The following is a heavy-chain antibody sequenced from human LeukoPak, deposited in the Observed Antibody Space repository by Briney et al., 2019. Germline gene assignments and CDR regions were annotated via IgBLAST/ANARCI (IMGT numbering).Heavy chain of an antibody. V-gene: IGHV4-39*07. D-gene: IGHD3-10*01. J-gene: IGHJ4*02. CDR1: GGSISSSTYY. CDR3: ARGTQGYYGSGSYYNRGLRLDY. Sequence: PSETLSLTCTVSGGSISSSTYYWSWIRQPPGKGLEWIGEINHSGSTNYNPSLKSRVTISVDTSKNQFSLKLSSVTAADTAVYYCARGTQGYYGSGSYYNRGLRLDYWGQGTLVTVSS. CDR2: INHSGST.